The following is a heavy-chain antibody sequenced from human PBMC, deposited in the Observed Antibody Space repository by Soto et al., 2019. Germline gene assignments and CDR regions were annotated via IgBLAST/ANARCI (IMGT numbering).Heavy chain of an antibody. CDR2: IYYSGSS. CDR1: GGSISSGDYY. J-gene: IGHJ6*02. D-gene: IGHD5-12*01. V-gene: IGHV4-30-4*01. Sequence: LSLTCTVSGGSISSGDYYWSWIRQPPGKGLEYIGYIYYSGSSHYNPSLKSRVTISLDTSRNQFSLKLSAVTAPDTAVYYCARGIAATIGGMDIWGQGTTVTVSS. CDR3: ARGIAATIGGMDI.